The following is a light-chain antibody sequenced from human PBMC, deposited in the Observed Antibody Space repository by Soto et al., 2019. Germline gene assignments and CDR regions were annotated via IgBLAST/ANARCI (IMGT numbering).Light chain of an antibody. V-gene: IGLV1-44*01. CDR1: SSNIGSNT. CDR2: SNN. Sequence: QSVLTQPPSASGTPGQRVTISCSGSSSNIGSNTVNWYQQLPGTAPKLLIYSNNQRPSGVPDRFSGSKSGTSASLTISGLQSEDEADYYCAAWDDSLNGQVVFGARTKVTVL. J-gene: IGLJ2*01. CDR3: AAWDDSLNGQVV.